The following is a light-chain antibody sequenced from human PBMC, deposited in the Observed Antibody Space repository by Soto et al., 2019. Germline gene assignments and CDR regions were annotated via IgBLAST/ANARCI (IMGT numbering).Light chain of an antibody. V-gene: IGKV3-20*01. CDR3: QEYGDSPLT. CDR2: GPS. CDR1: QSVSSNY. Sequence: EIVLTQSPGTLSLSPGERATVSCRASQSVSSNYFAWYQQRPGQAPRLLIYGPSGRATGIPDRFSCSGSGTDFTLTISRLEPEEFAVYYCQEYGDSPLTFGGGTKIEIK. J-gene: IGKJ4*01.